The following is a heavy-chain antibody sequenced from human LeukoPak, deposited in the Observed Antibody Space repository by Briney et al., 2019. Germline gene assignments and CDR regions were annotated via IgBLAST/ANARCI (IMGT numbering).Heavy chain of an antibody. CDR2: ISGSGGST. CDR1: GFTFSSYA. CDR3: ASYSSSWYVFFDY. J-gene: IGHJ4*02. Sequence: PGGSLRLSCAASGFTFSSYAMSWVRQAPGKGLEWVSAISGSGGSTYYADSVKGRFTIYRDNSKNTLYLQMNSLRAEDTAVYYCASYSSSWYVFFDYWGQGTLVTVSS. D-gene: IGHD6-13*01. V-gene: IGHV3-23*01.